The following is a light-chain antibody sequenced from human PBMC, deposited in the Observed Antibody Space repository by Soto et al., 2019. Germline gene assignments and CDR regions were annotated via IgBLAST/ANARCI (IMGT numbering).Light chain of an antibody. Sequence: DIQLTQSPSFLSASVGDRVTITCRASQGISSYLAWYQQKPGKAPNLLIYAASTLQSGVPSRFSGSGSGTEFTLTISSLQPDDFATYYCQQLNNYPFTFGPGTKVHIK. CDR2: AAS. CDR3: QQLNNYPFT. V-gene: IGKV1-9*01. CDR1: QGISSY. J-gene: IGKJ3*01.